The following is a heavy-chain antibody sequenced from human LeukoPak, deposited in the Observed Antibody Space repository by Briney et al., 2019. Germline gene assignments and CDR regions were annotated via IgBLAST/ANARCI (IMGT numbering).Heavy chain of an antibody. CDR1: GYSFTSYW. CDR3: VRGPSIYSSSSGYYFDY. CDR2: IYPGDSDT. Sequence: GESLKISCKGSGYSFTSYWIGWVRQMPGKGLEWMGIIYPGDSDTRYSPSFQGQVTISADKSISTAYLQWSSLKASDTAMYYCVRGPSIYSSSSGYYFDYWGQGTLVTVSS. V-gene: IGHV5-51*01. D-gene: IGHD6-6*01. J-gene: IGHJ4*02.